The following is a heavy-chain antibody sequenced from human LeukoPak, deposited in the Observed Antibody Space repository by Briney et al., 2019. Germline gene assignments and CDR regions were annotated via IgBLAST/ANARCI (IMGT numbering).Heavy chain of an antibody. CDR1: GGSISSYY. D-gene: IGHD2-15*01. J-gene: IGHJ3*02. V-gene: IGHV4-4*07. Sequence: SETLSLTCTVSGGSISSYYWNWIRQPAGKGLEWIGRIYTSGSTNQNPSLKSRVTMSVDTSKNQFSLKLSSVTAADTAVYYCARGEVVAADAFDIWGQGTMVTVSS. CDR3: ARGEVVAADAFDI. CDR2: IYTSGST.